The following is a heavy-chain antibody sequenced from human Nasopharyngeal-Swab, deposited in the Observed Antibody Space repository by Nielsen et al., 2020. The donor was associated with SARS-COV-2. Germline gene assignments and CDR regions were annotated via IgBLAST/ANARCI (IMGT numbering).Heavy chain of an antibody. Sequence: SVKVSCKASGGTFTNYGITWVRQAPGQGLEWIGRIIPILGKANNARKFQGRVTITADKSTSTVYMELGSLRSEDTAVYHCARAGRGYSNGEIDGFHYMDVWGRGTAVAVSS. J-gene: IGHJ6*03. CDR1: GGTFTNYG. CDR3: ARAGRGYSNGEIDGFHYMDV. D-gene: IGHD5-12*01. V-gene: IGHV1-69*04. CDR2: IIPILGKA.